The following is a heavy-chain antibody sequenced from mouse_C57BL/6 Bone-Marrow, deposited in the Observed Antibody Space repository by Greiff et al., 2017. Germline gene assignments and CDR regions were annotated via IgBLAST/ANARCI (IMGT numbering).Heavy chain of an antibody. V-gene: IGHV5-6*01. D-gene: IGHD1-1*01. CDR3: ARRDYYGSSVFAY. Sequence: EVQLVESGGDLVKPGGSLKLSCAASGFTFSSYGMSWVSQTPDKRLEWVATISSGGSYTYYPDSVKGRFTISRDNAKNTLYLQMSSLKSEDTAMYYCARRDYYGSSVFAYWGQGTLVTVSA. CDR1: GFTFSSYG. J-gene: IGHJ3*01. CDR2: ISSGGSYT.